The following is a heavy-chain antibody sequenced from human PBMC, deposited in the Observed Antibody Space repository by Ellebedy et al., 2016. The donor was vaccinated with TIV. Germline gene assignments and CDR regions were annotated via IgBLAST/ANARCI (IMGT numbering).Heavy chain of an antibody. CDR1: GFTFDDYA. V-gene: IGHV3-9*01. D-gene: IGHD1-26*01. CDR2: ISWNSGSI. CDR3: AKASVGAIFDY. J-gene: IGHJ4*02. Sequence: SLKISXAASGFTFDDYAMHWVRQAPGKGLEWVSGISWNSGSIGYADSVKGRFTISRDNAKNSLYLQMNSLRAEDTALYYCAKASVGAIFDYWGQGTLVTVSS.